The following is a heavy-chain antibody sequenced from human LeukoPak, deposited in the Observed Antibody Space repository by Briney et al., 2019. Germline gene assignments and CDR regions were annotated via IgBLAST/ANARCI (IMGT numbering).Heavy chain of an antibody. CDR2: ISYDGSNK. J-gene: IGHJ6*02. CDR1: GFSFSNHG. CDR3: AKSLQVTTFSYYYGMDV. Sequence: PGGSLRLSCAASGFSFSNHGMHWVRQAPGKGLEWVAVISYDGSNKYYADSVKGRFTISRDNSKNTLYLQMNSLRAEDTAVYYCAKSLQVTTFSYYYGMDVWGQGTTVTVSS. V-gene: IGHV3-30*18. D-gene: IGHD4-17*01.